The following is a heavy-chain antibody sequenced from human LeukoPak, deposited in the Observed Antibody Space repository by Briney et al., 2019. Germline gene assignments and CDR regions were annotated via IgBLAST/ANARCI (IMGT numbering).Heavy chain of an antibody. V-gene: IGHV1-2*02. CDR1: GYTFTGYY. Sequence: ASVKVSCKASGYTFTGYYMHWVRQSPGQGLEWMGWINPNTVGTNYAQKFQGRVTMTRKTSISTAYMELSSLRSDDTAVYYCARVGGSYSLGWFDPWGKGNLVTVSS. CDR2: INPNTVGT. J-gene: IGHJ5*02. D-gene: IGHD1-26*01. CDR3: ARVGGSYSLGWFDP.